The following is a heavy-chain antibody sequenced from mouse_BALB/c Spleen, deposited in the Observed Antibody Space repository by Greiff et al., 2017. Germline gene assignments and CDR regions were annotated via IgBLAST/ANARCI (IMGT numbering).Heavy chain of an antibody. CDR1: GYTFSSYW. CDR3: TSDDWAY. J-gene: IGHJ3*01. D-gene: IGHD2-12*01. V-gene: IGHV1-9*01. CDR2: ILPGSGST. Sequence: ESGAELMKPGASVKISCKATGYTFSSYWIEWVKQRPGHGLEWIGEILPGSGSTNYNEKFKSKATLTVDKSSSTAYMQLSSLTSEDSAVYYCTSDDWAYWGQGTLVTVSA.